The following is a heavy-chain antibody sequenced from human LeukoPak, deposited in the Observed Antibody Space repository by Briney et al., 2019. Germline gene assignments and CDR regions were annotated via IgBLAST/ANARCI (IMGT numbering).Heavy chain of an antibody. CDR2: ISAYSGNT. J-gene: IGHJ4*02. V-gene: IGHV1-18*04. CDR1: GYTFTSYG. CDR3: ARVSQYYDFWSGYLS. Sequence: ASVKVSCKASGYTFTSYGISWVRQAPGQGLEWMGWISAYSGNTNYAQKLQGRVTMTTDTSTSTAYMELRSLRSDDTAVYYCARVSQYYDFWSGYLSWGQGTLVTVSS. D-gene: IGHD3-3*01.